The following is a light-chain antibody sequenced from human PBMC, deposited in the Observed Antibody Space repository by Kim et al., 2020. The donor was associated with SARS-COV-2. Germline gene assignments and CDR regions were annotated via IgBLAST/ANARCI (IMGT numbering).Light chain of an antibody. CDR3: QQSYSTPIT. CDR2: AAS. V-gene: IGKV1-39*01. J-gene: IGKJ5*01. CDR1: HSIANY. Sequence: DIQMTQSPSSLSASVGDRVTITCRASHSIANYLNWYQHKPPGKAPNLLLYAASNLHTGVPSRFSGSGSGTNFTLTVSGLQPEDFATYYCQQSYSTPITFGQGTRLEIK.